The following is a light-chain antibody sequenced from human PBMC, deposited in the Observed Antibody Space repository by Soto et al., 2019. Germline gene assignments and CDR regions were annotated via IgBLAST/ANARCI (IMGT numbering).Light chain of an antibody. CDR2: WAS. V-gene: IGKV4-1*01. CDR3: QEYYSISRT. Sequence: DIVMTQSPDSLAVSLGERATIHCKSSQSLLYSSNYRNYLAWFQQKPGQPPKLLIYWASYRESGVPDRFSGSGSGTDFTLTISGLQPEDVAIYYCQEYYSISRTFGQGTKVEVK. J-gene: IGKJ1*01. CDR1: QSLLYSSNYRNY.